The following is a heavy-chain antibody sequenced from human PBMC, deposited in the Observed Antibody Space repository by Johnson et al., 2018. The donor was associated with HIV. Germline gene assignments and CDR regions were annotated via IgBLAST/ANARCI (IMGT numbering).Heavy chain of an antibody. J-gene: IGHJ3*02. Sequence: QVQLVESGGGVVQPGRSLRLSCVASGFTFSSYGMHWVRQAPGKGLEWVAVISYDGRNKYYADSVKGRFTISRDNSNNTLFLQMNSLRAEDTAVYLCAKTGAAAGLKDAFDIWGQGTMVTVSS. CDR1: GFTFSSYG. V-gene: IGHV3-30*18. D-gene: IGHD6-13*01. CDR2: ISYDGRNK. CDR3: AKTGAAAGLKDAFDI.